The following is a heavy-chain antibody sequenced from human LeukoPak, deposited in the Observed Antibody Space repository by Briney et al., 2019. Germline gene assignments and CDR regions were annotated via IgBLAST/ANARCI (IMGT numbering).Heavy chain of an antibody. J-gene: IGHJ3*02. CDR3: AKDSPIRVVVPAAMGAFDI. CDR1: GFTFSSYA. V-gene: IGHV3-23*01. Sequence: GGSPRLSCAASGFTFSSYAMSWVRQAPGKGLEWVSAISGSGGSTYYADSVKGRFTISRDNSKNTLYLQMNSLRAEDTAVYYCAKDSPIRVVVPAAMGAFDIWGQGTMVTVSS. D-gene: IGHD2-2*01. CDR2: ISGSGGST.